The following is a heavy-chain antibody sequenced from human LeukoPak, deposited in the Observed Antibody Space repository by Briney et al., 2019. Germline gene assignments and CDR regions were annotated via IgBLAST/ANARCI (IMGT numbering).Heavy chain of an antibody. V-gene: IGHV4-39*01. CDR2: IYYSGST. CDR3: ARHPARGYTPRGFDY. D-gene: IGHD5-18*01. CDR1: GGSISSSSYY. J-gene: IGHJ4*02. Sequence: SETLSLTCTVSGGSISSSSYYWGWIRQPPGKGLEWIGSIYYSGSTNYNPSLKSRVTISVDTSKNQFSLKLSSVTAADTAVYYCARHPARGYTPRGFDYWGQGTLVTVSS.